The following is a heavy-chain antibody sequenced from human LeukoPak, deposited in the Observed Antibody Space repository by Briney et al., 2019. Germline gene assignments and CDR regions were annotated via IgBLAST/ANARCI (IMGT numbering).Heavy chain of an antibody. Sequence: ASVKVSCKASGGTFSSYAISWVRQAPGQGLEWMGGIIPIFGTANYAQKFQGRVTITADKSTSTAYMELSSLRSEDTAVYYCARDGEGYSYGPKNGNFFYYWGQGTLVTVSS. D-gene: IGHD5-18*01. CDR1: GGTFSSYA. J-gene: IGHJ4*02. CDR2: IIPIFGTA. CDR3: ARDGEGYSYGPKNGNFFYY. V-gene: IGHV1-69*06.